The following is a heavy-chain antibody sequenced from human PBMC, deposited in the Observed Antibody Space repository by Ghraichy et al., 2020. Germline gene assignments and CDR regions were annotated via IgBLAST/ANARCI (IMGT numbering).Heavy chain of an antibody. CDR1: GYTFTNYR. CDR3: ARRYGAGGMDV. D-gene: IGHD4/OR15-4a*01. CDR2: IDPSDSYT. V-gene: IGHV5-10-1*01. Sequence: GESLNISCKASGYTFTNYRITWVRQVPGKGLEWMGRIDPSDSYTRYSPSFQGHVTISADKSISTAYLQWSNLKASDTAIYYCARRYGAGGMDVWGQGTTVTVSS. J-gene: IGHJ6*02.